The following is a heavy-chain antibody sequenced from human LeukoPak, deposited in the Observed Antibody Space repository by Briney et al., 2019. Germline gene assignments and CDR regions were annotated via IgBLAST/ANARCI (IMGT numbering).Heavy chain of an antibody. CDR1: GFTFSSYW. J-gene: IGHJ4*02. V-gene: IGHV3-23*01. D-gene: IGHD4-17*01. Sequence: GGSLRLSCAASGFTFSSYWMSWVRQAPGKGLEWVSAISGSGGSTYYADSVKGRFTISRDNSKNTLYLQMNSLRAEDTAVYYCAKVLGVDYGDPLGFDYWGQGTLVTVSS. CDR3: AKVLGVDYGDPLGFDY. CDR2: ISGSGGST.